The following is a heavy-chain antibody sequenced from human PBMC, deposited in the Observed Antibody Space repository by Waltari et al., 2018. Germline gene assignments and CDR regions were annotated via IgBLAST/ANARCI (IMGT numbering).Heavy chain of an antibody. CDR2: IKSKTDGGTT. D-gene: IGHD3-10*01. CDR1: GFTFSNAW. V-gene: IGHV3-15*01. Sequence: EVQLVESGGGLVKPGGSLRLSCAASGFTFSNAWMSWVRQAPGKGLEWVGRIKSKTDGGTTDYAAPVKGRFTISRDDSKNTLYLQMNSLKTEDTAVYYCTTDQGYYGSGSYESFDYWGQGTLVTVS. J-gene: IGHJ4*02. CDR3: TTDQGYYGSGSYESFDY.